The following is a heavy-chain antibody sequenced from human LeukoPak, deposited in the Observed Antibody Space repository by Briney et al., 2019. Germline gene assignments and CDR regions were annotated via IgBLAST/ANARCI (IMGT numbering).Heavy chain of an antibody. J-gene: IGHJ4*02. CDR3: ARVPGYMIEDQFDY. V-gene: IGHV4-39*07. D-gene: IGHD3-22*01. CDR2: IYYSGST. CDR1: GGSISSSSYY. Sequence: SETLSLTCTVSGGSISSSSYYWGWIRQPPGKGLEWIGSIYYSGSTYYNPSLKSRVTISVDTSKNQFSLKLSSVTDADTAVYYCARVPGYMIEDQFDYWGQGTLVTVSS.